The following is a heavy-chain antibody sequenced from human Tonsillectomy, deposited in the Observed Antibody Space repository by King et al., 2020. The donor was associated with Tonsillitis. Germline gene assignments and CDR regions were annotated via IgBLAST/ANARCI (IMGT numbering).Heavy chain of an antibody. V-gene: IGHV1-69*01. CDR1: GGTFSTYA. J-gene: IGHJ3*02. CDR3: ARGGSSSVGNDAFDI. CDR2: IIPIFGTA. D-gene: IGHD6-6*01. Sequence: QLVQSGAEVRKPGSSVKVSCKASGGTFSTYAMSWVRQAPGQGLEWMGGIIPIFGTANYAQKFQGRVTITADESTSTVYMELSSLRSEDTAVYYCARGGSSSVGNDAFDIWGQGTMVTVSS.